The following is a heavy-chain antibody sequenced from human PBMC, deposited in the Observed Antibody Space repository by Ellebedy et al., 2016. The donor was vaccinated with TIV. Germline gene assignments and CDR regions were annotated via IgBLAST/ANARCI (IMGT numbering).Heavy chain of an antibody. Sequence: SETLSLTCTVSGGSISSYYWSWIRQPPGKGLEWIGYIYYTGSTNYNPSLKSRVTISVDTSKNQFSLNLRSVTAADTAVYYCAPGLGIAMAGAPAWGQGTPVTVSS. CDR2: IYYTGST. CDR3: APGLGIAMAGAPA. CDR1: GGSISSYY. J-gene: IGHJ4*02. V-gene: IGHV4-59*12. D-gene: IGHD6-19*01.